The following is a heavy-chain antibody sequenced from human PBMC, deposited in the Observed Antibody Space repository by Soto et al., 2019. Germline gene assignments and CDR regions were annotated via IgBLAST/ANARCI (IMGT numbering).Heavy chain of an antibody. Sequence: EVQLVESGGGLVKPGGSLRLSCAASGFTFSRYSMNWVHQAPGKGLEWVSSISNSGTYIYYADSVKGRFTISRDNAKNSLYLQMNSLRAEDTAVYYCARANTFDARPNGDYSYGLDVWGQGTTVSVSS. D-gene: IGHD7-27*01. CDR3: ARANTFDARPNGDYSYGLDV. CDR2: ISNSGTYI. V-gene: IGHV3-21*01. CDR1: GFTFSRYS. J-gene: IGHJ6*02.